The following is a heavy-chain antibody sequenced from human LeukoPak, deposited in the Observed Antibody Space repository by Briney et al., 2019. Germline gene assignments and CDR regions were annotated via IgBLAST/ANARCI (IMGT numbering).Heavy chain of an antibody. CDR3: ARDIAGSYYNGVDY. V-gene: IGHV3-33*01. D-gene: IGHD3-10*01. Sequence: GRSLRLSCAASGFTFSSYGMHWVRQAPGKGLEWVAVIWYDGSNKYYADSVKGRFTISRDNSMDTLFLEMNSLRAEDTAVYYCARDIAGSYYNGVDYWGQGTLVTVSS. CDR2: IWYDGSNK. J-gene: IGHJ4*02. CDR1: GFTFSSYG.